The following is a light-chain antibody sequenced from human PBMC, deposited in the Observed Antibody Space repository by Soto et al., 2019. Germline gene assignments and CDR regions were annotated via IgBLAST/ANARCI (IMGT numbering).Light chain of an antibody. CDR1: QSVSRN. Sequence: EIVLTQSPATLSLSPGERATLSCRASQSVSRNLAWYQQKPGQAPRLLIYDASNRATGIPARFSGSGCGTDFTLTISSLEHEDFAVYYCQQRSNWPTFGGGTKVDIK. J-gene: IGKJ4*01. CDR2: DAS. V-gene: IGKV3-11*01. CDR3: QQRSNWPT.